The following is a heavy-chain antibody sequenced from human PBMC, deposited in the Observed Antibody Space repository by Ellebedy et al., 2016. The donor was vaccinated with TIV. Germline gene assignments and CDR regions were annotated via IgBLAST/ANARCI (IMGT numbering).Heavy chain of an antibody. D-gene: IGHD5-18*01. J-gene: IGHJ4*02. V-gene: IGHV3-53*01. CDR1: GFTVSNNY. CDR3: AGHGDRAMTH. CDR2: IYSGGST. Sequence: GESLKISCAASGFTVSNNYMSWVRQAPGKGLQWVSVIYSGGSTYYADSVKGRFTISRDKSKNTMYLQMNSLRADDTAVYYCAGHGDRAMTHWGQGTLVTVSS.